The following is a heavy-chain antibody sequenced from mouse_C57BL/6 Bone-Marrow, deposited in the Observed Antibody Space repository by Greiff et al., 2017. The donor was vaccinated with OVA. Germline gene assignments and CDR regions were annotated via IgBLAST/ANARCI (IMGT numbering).Heavy chain of an antibody. Sequence: VQLQESGPELVKPGASVKISCKASGYSFTSYYIHWVKQRPGQGLEWIGWIYPGSGNTKYNEKFKGKATLTADTSSSTAYMQLSSLTSEDSAVYYCARNTVTPDYWGQGTTLTVSS. V-gene: IGHV1-66*01. J-gene: IGHJ2*01. CDR3: ARNTVTPDY. CDR1: GYSFTSYY. CDR2: IYPGSGNT. D-gene: IGHD1-2*01.